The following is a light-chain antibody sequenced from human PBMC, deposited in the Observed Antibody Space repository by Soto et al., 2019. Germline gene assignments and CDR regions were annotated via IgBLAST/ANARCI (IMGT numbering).Light chain of an antibody. CDR3: RSYTSSSTDV. J-gene: IGLJ1*01. CDR1: SSDVGGYYS. Sequence: QSALTQPASVSGSPGQSITISCTGTSSDVGGYYSVSWYQQHPGKAPKLMIYDVTNRPSGVSNRFSGSKSGNTASLTISGLQAEDEADYYCRSYTSSSTDVFGTGTKVTVL. CDR2: DVT. V-gene: IGLV2-14*01.